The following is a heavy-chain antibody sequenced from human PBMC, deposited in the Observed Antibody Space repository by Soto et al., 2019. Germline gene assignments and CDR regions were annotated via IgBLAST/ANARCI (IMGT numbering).Heavy chain of an antibody. CDR3: HIPAAIGCFDP. CDR1: GFTFSNYD. V-gene: IGHV3-30*03. J-gene: IGHJ5*02. Sequence: GGSLRLSCAASGFTFSNYDISWVRQAPGKGLEWVAAISYDGSNKYYADSVKGRFTISRDNSKNTLYLQMNSLRAEDTAVYYGHIPAAIGCFDPWGQGTMVTVSS. CDR2: ISYDGSNK. D-gene: IGHD2-2*02.